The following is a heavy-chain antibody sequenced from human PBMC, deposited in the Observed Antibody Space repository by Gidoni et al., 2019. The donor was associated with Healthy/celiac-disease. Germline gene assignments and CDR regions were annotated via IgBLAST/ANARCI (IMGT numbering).Heavy chain of an antibody. J-gene: IGHJ4*02. CDR1: GFTLSCSA. Sequence: EVQLLESGGGLVQPGGSLRLSCAASGFTLSCSAMSWVRQAPGKGLEWVSAISGSGGSTYYADSVKGRFTISRDNSKNTLYLQMNSLRAEDTAVYYCAKDRALNYDSSGYYPTLWGQGTLVTVSS. CDR3: AKDRALNYDSSGYYPTL. D-gene: IGHD3-22*01. CDR2: ISGSGGST. V-gene: IGHV3-23*01.